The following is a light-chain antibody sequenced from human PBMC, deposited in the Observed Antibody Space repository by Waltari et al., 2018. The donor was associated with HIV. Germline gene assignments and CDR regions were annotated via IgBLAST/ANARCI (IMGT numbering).Light chain of an antibody. Sequence: QSVLTQPPSASGAPGQRVTISCSGSRSNIGGNTVNWYQHLPGTAPKVLIYSNKQRPAGGPDRSSGSKAGTSAARAISCLQSEDEADYYCETWDYRLNGVIFGGGTKVAV. CDR2: SNK. CDR1: RSNIGGNT. V-gene: IGLV1-44*01. J-gene: IGLJ2*01. CDR3: ETWDYRLNGVI.